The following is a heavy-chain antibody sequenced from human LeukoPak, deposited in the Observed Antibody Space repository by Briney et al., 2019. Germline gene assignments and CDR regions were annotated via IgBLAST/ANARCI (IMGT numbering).Heavy chain of an antibody. CDR2: ISAYNGNT. D-gene: IGHD3-3*01. V-gene: IGHV1-18*01. J-gene: IGHJ4*02. CDR3: ARGRADYDFWSGYSPYFDY. Sequence: ASVKVSCKASGYTFTSYGISWVRQAPGQGLEWMGWISAYNGNTNYAQKLQGRVTMTTDTSTSTTYMEPRSLRSDDTAVYYCARGRADYDFWSGYSPYFDYWGQGTLVTVSS. CDR1: GYTFTSYG.